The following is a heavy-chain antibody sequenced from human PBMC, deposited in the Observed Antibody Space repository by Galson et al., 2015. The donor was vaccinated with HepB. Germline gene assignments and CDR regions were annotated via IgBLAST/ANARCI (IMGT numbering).Heavy chain of an antibody. D-gene: IGHD2-8*01. CDR3: AKGIHGVWDS. CDR1: GFTFSSFP. Sequence: LRLSCAASGFTFSSFPMNWVRQAPGKGLEWVSGISGGSDFIYYADSVKGRFTISRDNSKNMLFLQMNSLKAEDAAVYYCAKGIHGVWDSWGQGTLVTVST. V-gene: IGHV3-23*01. J-gene: IGHJ4*02. CDR2: ISGGSDFI.